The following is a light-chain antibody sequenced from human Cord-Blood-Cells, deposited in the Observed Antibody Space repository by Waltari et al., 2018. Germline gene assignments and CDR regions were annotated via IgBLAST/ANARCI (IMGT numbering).Light chain of an antibody. CDR1: SDVGSYNL. J-gene: IGLJ3*02. CDR3: CSYAGSSTWV. V-gene: IGLV2-23*02. CDR2: EVS. Sequence: QSALTQPASVSGSPGQSITISCTGTSDVGSYNLVSWYQQHPGKAPKLMIYEVSKRPSGVSNRFSGSKSGNTASLTISGLQAEDEADYYCCSYAGSSTWVFGGGTKLTVL.